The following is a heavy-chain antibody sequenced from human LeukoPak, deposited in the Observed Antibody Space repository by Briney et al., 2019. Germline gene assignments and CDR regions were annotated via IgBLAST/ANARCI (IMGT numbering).Heavy chain of an antibody. CDR2: IYYSGST. CDR1: GGSIRTYY. J-gene: IGHJ4*02. D-gene: IGHD2-15*01. Sequence: PSETLSLTCTVSGGSIRTYYWSWIRQPPGKGLEWIGYIYYSGSTSYNPSLKSRATISVETSKNQFSLKLSSVTAADTAVYYCARARRGVVVVVAPYYFDYWGQGTLVTVSS. V-gene: IGHV4-59*12. CDR3: ARARRGVVVVVAPYYFDY.